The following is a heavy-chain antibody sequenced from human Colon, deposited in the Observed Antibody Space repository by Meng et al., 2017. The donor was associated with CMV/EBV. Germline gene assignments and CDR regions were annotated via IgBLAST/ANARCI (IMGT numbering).Heavy chain of an antibody. CDR3: VREFVGGLFDY. CDR2: SNPGGRGT. D-gene: IGHD1-26*01. J-gene: IGHJ4*02. Sequence: SCKASEYTFDTYYMHWVRQAPGQGLEWLGVSNPGGRGTNYPQKFQGRVTMTRDMSANTVYMELNSLTSEDTAIYYCVREFVGGLFDYWGQGTLVTVSS. V-gene: IGHV1-46*02. CDR1: EYTFDTYY.